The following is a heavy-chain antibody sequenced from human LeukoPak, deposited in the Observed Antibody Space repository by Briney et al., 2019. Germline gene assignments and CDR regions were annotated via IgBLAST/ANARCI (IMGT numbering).Heavy chain of an antibody. D-gene: IGHD4-17*01. Sequence: SGGSLRLSCAASGFTFSSYDMHWARQATGKGLEWVSAIGTAGDTYYPGSVKGRFTISRDNSKNTLYLQMNSLRAEDTAVYYCAREYYGDYGRGFDYWGQGTLVTVSS. CDR2: IGTAGDT. CDR1: GFTFSSYD. V-gene: IGHV3-13*01. J-gene: IGHJ4*02. CDR3: AREYYGDYGRGFDY.